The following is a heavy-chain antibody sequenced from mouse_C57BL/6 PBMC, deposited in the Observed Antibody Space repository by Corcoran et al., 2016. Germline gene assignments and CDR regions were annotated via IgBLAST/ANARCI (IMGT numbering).Heavy chain of an antibody. J-gene: IGHJ4*01. D-gene: IGHD2-10*01. V-gene: IGHV1-75*01. Sequence: QVLLLQSGPGLVKPGASVKISCKASGYPFTDYSIIRWKQRSGQDLEWIVWILPGSGSTYYNEKFMGKATLTVDKSSSTAYRLLSSLTSEDSAVYFCARGAPTMPYYYSLDYWGQGTSVTVSS. CDR1: GYPFTDYS. CDR2: ILPGSGST. CDR3: ARGAPTMPYYYSLDY.